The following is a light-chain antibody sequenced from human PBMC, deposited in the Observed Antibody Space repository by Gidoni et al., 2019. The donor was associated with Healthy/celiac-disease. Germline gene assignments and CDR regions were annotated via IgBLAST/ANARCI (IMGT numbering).Light chain of an antibody. CDR3: QQRSNWPSLT. CDR2: DAS. CDR1: QSVSSY. Sequence: IVLTQSPATLSLSPGERATRSCRASQSVSSYLAWYQQKPGQAPRLLIYDASNRATCIPARCSGSGSGTDFTLTISSLEPEDFAVYYCQQRSNWPSLTFXGXTKVEIK. V-gene: IGKV3-11*01. J-gene: IGKJ4*01.